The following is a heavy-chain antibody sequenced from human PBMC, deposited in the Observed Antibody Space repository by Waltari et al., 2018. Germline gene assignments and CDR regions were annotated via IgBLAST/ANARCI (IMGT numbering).Heavy chain of an antibody. Sequence: QVQLQQWGAGLLKPSETLSLTCAGYGGSFSGYYWSWIRQPPGKGLEWIGEINHSGSTHYSPSLKRRVTISVDTSKNQFSLKLSSVTAADTAVYYCARAPHCRSTSCLGDYWGQGTLVTVSS. J-gene: IGHJ4*02. CDR1: GGSFSGYY. CDR3: ARAPHCRSTSCLGDY. CDR2: INHSGST. D-gene: IGHD2-2*01. V-gene: IGHV4-34*01.